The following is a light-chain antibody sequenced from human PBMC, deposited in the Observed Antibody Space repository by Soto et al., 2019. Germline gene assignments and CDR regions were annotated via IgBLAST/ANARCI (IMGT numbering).Light chain of an antibody. CDR3: QQSTSYSWT. CDR1: QSISSW. Sequence: DIQMTQSPSTLSASVVDRVSITCRASQSISSWLAWYQQKPGKAPQILIYDASTLKSGVPSRFSASGSGTEFTLIISSLKPDDFATYYCQQSTSYSWTFGQGTKVDIK. CDR2: DAS. V-gene: IGKV1-5*01. J-gene: IGKJ1*01.